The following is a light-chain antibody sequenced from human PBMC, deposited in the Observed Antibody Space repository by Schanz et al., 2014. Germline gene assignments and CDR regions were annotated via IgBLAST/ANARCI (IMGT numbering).Light chain of an antibody. Sequence: QSALTQPRSVSGSPGQSVTISCTGTSSDVGGYNLVSWYQQHPGKAPKLMIYEGSKRPSGVSNRFSGSKSGNTASLTISGLQAEDEADYYCCSYAGYWVFGGGTKLTVL. CDR3: CSYAGYWV. CDR2: EGS. CDR1: SSDVGGYNL. V-gene: IGLV2-23*01. J-gene: IGLJ3*02.